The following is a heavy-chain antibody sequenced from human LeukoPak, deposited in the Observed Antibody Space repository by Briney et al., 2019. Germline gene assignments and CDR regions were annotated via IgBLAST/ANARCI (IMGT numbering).Heavy chain of an antibody. Sequence: GGSLRLSCAASGFTFSSYSMNWVRQAPGKGLEWISYISSSSTLYYADSVKGRFTISRDNAKNSLYLQMNSLRAEDTAVYYCARALWVLGGYTFDHWGQGTLVSVSS. CDR3: ARALWVLGGYTFDH. CDR1: GFTFSSYS. CDR2: ISSSSTL. V-gene: IGHV3-48*04. D-gene: IGHD6-13*01. J-gene: IGHJ4*02.